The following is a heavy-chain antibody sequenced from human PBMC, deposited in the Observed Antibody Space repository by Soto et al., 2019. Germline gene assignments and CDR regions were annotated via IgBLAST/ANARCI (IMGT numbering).Heavy chain of an antibody. Sequence: GGSLRLSCSASGFTFSNYAMIWVRQAPGKGLEWVSGISGGADSTYYADSVKGRFTISRDNSKNTLYLQMNSLRAEDTAVYYCAKVNIARVEVAHLDYWGQGTLVTVSS. J-gene: IGHJ4*02. D-gene: IGHD6-19*01. CDR1: GFTFSNYA. CDR2: ISGGADST. V-gene: IGHV3-23*01. CDR3: AKVNIARVEVAHLDY.